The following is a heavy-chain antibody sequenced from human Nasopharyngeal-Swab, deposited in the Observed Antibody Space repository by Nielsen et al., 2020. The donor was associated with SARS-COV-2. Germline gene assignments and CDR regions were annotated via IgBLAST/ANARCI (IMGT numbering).Heavy chain of an antibody. J-gene: IGHJ4*02. CDR3: AGGLYYYDSSGYYPFDY. CDR1: GGPISSYY. D-gene: IGHD3-22*01. Sequence: SETLSLPCTPSGGPISSYYWSWIPQLPGKGLEWIGYIYYSGSTNYNPTLKSRVTISVDTSTNQFSLKLSSVTAANTAVYYCAGGLYYYDSSGYYPFDYWGQGTLVTVSS. V-gene: IGHV4-59*01. CDR2: IYYSGST.